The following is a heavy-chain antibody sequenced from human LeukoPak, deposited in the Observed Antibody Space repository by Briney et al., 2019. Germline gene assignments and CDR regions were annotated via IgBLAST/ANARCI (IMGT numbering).Heavy chain of an antibody. D-gene: IGHD3-10*01. J-gene: IGHJ4*02. V-gene: IGHV3-74*01. CDR1: GFTFRSYG. Sequence: GMSLKLSCEASGFTFRSYGMHWVRQAPGKGLKGVSRVKSDGGGINYGDSVKGRFTMSRDNAKNTLYLQMNSLRAEDTAVYYCARQAGSGFDYWGQGSLVTVPS. CDR3: ARQAGSGFDY. CDR2: VKSDGGGI.